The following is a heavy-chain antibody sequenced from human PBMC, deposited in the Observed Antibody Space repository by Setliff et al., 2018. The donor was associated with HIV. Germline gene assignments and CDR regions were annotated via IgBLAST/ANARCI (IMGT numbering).Heavy chain of an antibody. CDR3: ARTLSTMVKTDGYYDYYYMDV. D-gene: IGHD3-10*01. V-gene: IGHV4-30-4*08. CDR1: GDSLISGDYY. J-gene: IGHJ6*03. CDR2: IHYKGNI. Sequence: PSETLSLTCTVSGDSLISGDYYWSWIRQSPGKGLEWIGNIHYKGNIHYNASLKCRLAISSDTSKNQFSLNLSTVTAADTAVYYCARTLSTMVKTDGYYDYYYMDVWGKGTTVTVSS.